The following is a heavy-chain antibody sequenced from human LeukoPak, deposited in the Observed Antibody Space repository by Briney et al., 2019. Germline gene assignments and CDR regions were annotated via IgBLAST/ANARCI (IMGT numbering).Heavy chain of an antibody. CDR3: ARHTDTAMVIH. V-gene: IGHV5-10-1*01. D-gene: IGHD5-18*01. CDR2: IDPSDSYT. CDR1: GYSFTSYW. Sequence: GESLQISCKGSGYSFTSYWISWVRQLPGKGLEWMGRIDPSDSYTNYSPSFQGHVTISADKSISTAYLRWSSLKASDTAMYYCARHTDTAMVIHWGQGTLASVSS. J-gene: IGHJ4*02.